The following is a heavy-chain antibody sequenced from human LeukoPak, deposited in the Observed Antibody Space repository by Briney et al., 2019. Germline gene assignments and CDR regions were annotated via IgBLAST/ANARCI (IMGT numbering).Heavy chain of an antibody. J-gene: IGHJ4*02. CDR3: AKDRGAVITSRFDY. D-gene: IGHD4-23*01. Sequence: GRSLRLSCAASGFTFSSYGMHWVRQAPGKGLEWVAIISYDGSNKYYADSVKGRFTISRDNSKNTLYLQMNSLGAEDTAVYYCAKDRGAVITSRFDYWGQGTLVTVSS. CDR1: GFTFSSYG. V-gene: IGHV3-30*18. CDR2: ISYDGSNK.